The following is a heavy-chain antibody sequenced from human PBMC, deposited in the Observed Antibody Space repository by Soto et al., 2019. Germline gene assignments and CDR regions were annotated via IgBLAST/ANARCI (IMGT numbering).Heavy chain of an antibody. CDR1: GYSFTSYW. J-gene: IGHJ3*02. V-gene: IGHV5-51*01. CDR3: ARHRTYCSSTRCYRHDAFDI. D-gene: IGHD2-2*01. Sequence: PGESLKISCNGSGYSFTSYWIGWVRQMPWKGLEWMGIIYPGDSDTRYSPSFQGQVTISADKSISTAYLQWSSLKASDTAMYYCARHRTYCSSTRCYRHDAFDIWGQGTMVTVSS. CDR2: IYPGDSDT.